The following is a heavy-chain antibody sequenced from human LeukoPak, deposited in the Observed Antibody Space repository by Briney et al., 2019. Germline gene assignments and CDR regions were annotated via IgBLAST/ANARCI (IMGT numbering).Heavy chain of an antibody. J-gene: IGHJ4*02. Sequence: GGSLRLSCAASGFTFTSHGMHWVRQAPGKGLEWVAFIRSDGTNKYYADSVKGRFTISRDISKNTLYLQMNSRRAEDTAVYYCAKGGVKGTFYFDYWGQGTLVTVSS. CDR1: GFTFTSHG. CDR2: IRSDGTNK. V-gene: IGHV3-30*02. CDR3: AKGGVKGTFYFDY. D-gene: IGHD1-1*01.